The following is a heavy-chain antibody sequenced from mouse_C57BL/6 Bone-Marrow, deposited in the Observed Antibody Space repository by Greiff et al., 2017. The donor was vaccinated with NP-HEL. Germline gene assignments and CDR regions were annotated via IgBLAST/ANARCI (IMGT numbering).Heavy chain of an antibody. CDR3: ATMVFYYAMDY. D-gene: IGHD2-3*01. CDR1: GFTFSDYG. CDR2: ISSGSSTI. V-gene: IGHV5-17*01. Sequence: EVKLMESGGGLVKPGGSLKLSCAASGFTFSDYGMHWVRQAPEKGLEWVAYISSGSSTIYYADTVKGRFTISRDNAKNTLFLQMTSLRSEDTAMYYCATMVFYYAMDYWGQGTSVTVSS. J-gene: IGHJ4*01.